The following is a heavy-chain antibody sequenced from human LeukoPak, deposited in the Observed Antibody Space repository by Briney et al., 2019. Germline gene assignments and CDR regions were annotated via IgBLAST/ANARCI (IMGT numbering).Heavy chain of an antibody. CDR3: ARDRGDYGDYDRLDY. V-gene: IGHV1-18*01. CDR1: GYTFTSYG. D-gene: IGHD4-17*01. J-gene: IGHJ4*02. Sequence: ASVKVSCKASGYTFTSYGINWVRQAPGQGLEWMGWISAYNGNTNYAQKLQGRVTMTTDTSTSTAYMELRSLRSDDTAVYYCARDRGDYGDYDRLDYWGQGTLVTVSS. CDR2: ISAYNGNT.